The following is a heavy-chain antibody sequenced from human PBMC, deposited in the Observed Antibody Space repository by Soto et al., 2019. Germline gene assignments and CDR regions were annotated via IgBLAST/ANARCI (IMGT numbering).Heavy chain of an antibody. Sequence: GGSLRLSCAASGFTFSNAWMSWVRQAPGKGLEWVGRIKSKTDGGTTDYAAPVKGRFTISRDDSKNTLYLQMNSLKTEDTAVYYCTSFPLWFGEFLPYYYMDVWGKGTTVTVSS. CDR2: IKSKTDGGTT. CDR1: GFTFSNAW. CDR3: TSFPLWFGEFLPYYYMDV. D-gene: IGHD3-10*01. V-gene: IGHV3-15*01. J-gene: IGHJ6*03.